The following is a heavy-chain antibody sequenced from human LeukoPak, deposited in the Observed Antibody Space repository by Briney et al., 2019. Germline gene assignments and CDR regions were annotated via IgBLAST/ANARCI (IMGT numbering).Heavy chain of an antibody. D-gene: IGHD6-19*01. Sequence: SETLSHTCTVSGGSVTNANYYWGWIRQPPGKGLEWIGNIYYSGSTYYNPSLKSRVTLSVDTSKNQFSLKLSSVTAADTAVYYCATLGTSSDLSDYWGQGTLVTVSS. CDR2: IYYSGST. J-gene: IGHJ4*02. CDR3: ATLGTSSDLSDY. V-gene: IGHV4-39*07. CDR1: GGSVTNANYY.